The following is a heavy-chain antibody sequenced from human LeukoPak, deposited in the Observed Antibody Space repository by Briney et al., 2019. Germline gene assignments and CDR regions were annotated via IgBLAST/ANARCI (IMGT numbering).Heavy chain of an antibody. CDR3: AKDTSQLLWFGEFPTHFEY. CDR2: ISSSGSTI. Sequence: GGSLRLSCAASGFTFSDYYMSWIRQAPGKGLEWVSYISSSGSTIYYADSVKGRFTISRDNAKNSLHLQMNSLRPEDTAVYYCAKDTSQLLWFGEFPTHFEYWGQGTLVTVSS. J-gene: IGHJ4*02. D-gene: IGHD3-10*01. CDR1: GFTFSDYY. V-gene: IGHV3-11*04.